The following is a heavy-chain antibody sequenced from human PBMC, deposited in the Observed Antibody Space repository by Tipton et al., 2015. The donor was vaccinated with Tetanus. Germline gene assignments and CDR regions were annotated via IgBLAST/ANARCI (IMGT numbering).Heavy chain of an antibody. CDR1: GFTFSSYN. CDR3: ARGPYHYGDYYFDY. V-gene: IGHV3-21*06. D-gene: IGHD4-17*01. J-gene: IGHJ4*02. Sequence: SLRLSCAASGFTFSSYNMNWVRQAPGKGLEWVASISSSSSYIYYANSMKGRFTVSRDNAKNSLFLQMDSLRTEDTAVYYCARGPYHYGDYYFDYWGRGTLVTVSS. CDR2: ISSSSSYI.